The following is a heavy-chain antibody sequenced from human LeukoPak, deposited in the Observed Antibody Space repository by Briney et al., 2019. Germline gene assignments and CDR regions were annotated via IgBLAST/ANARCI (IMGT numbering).Heavy chain of an antibody. CDR1: GGSFSGYY. J-gene: IGHJ3*02. CDR3: AKSNGYGLVDI. V-gene: IGHV4-34*01. D-gene: IGHD3-10*01. Sequence: SETLSLTCAVYGGSFSGYYWSWIRQPPGKGLECYSPSLRSRVTISLDTSRNQFSLKLNSVTAADTAVYYCAKSNGYGLVDIWGQGTMVTVSS.